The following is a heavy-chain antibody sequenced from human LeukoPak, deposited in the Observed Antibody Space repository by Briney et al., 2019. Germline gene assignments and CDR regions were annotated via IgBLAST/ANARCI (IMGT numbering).Heavy chain of an antibody. D-gene: IGHD3-9*01. V-gene: IGHV3-7*03. J-gene: IGHJ2*01. Sequence: GGSLRLSCAASGFTFSSYWMSWVRQAPGKGLEWVANIKQDGSEKYYVDSVKGRFTISRDNAKNSLYLQMNSLRAEDTALYYCARGESEYDVLTGYRATNYFDLWGRGTLVTVSS. CDR1: GFTFSSYW. CDR2: IKQDGSEK. CDR3: ARGESEYDVLTGYRATNYFDL.